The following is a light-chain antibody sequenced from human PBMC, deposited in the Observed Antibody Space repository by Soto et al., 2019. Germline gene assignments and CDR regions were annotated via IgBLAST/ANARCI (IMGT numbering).Light chain of an antibody. CDR3: LHRT. V-gene: IGKV3-11*01. Sequence: EIVLSQSPATLSLSPGERATLSCRASQSVGRYLAWYQQKPGQAPRLLIYDASNRATGIPARFSGSGSGTDFTLTISSLEPEDFAVYYCLHRTFGQGTNVEI. CDR1: QSVGRY. J-gene: IGKJ1*01. CDR2: DAS.